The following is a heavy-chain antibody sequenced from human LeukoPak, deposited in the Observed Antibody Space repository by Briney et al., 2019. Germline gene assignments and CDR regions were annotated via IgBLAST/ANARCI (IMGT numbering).Heavy chain of an antibody. CDR1: GGTFSSYA. V-gene: IGHV1-69*05. CDR3: ARATVVTNWFDP. J-gene: IGHJ5*02. D-gene: IGHD4-23*01. CDR2: IIPIFGTV. Sequence: EASVKVSCKASGGTFSSYAISWVRQAPGQGLEWMGGIIPIFGTVNYAQKFQGRVTITTDESTSTAYMELSSLRSEDTAVYYCARATVVTNWFDPWGQGTLVTVSS.